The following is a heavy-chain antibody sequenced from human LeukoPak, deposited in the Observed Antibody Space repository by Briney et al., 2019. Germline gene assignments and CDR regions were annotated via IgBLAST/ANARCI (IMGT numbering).Heavy chain of an antibody. CDR3: ARVISSSSSGGDWFDP. CDR1: GFTFSDYY. D-gene: IGHD6-6*01. CDR2: ISSSGSTI. J-gene: IGHJ5*02. Sequence: PGGYLRLSCAASGFTFSDYYMSWIRQAPGKGLEWVSYISSSGSTIYYADSVKGRFTISRDNAKNSLYLQMNSLRAEDTAVYYCARVISSSSSGGDWFDPWGQGTLVTVSS. V-gene: IGHV3-11*01.